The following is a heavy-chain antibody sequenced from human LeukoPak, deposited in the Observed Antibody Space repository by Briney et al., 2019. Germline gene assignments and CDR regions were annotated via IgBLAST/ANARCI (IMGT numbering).Heavy chain of an antibody. CDR3: ARHSPHDFWSGYYTFDY. J-gene: IGHJ4*02. D-gene: IGHD3-3*01. Sequence: SETLSLTCAVYGGSFSGYYWSWIRQPPGKGLEWIGEINHSGSTNYNPSPKSRVTISVDTSKNQFSLKLSSVTAADTAVYYCARHSPHDFWSGYYTFDYWGQGTLVTVSS. CDR1: GGSFSGYY. V-gene: IGHV4-34*01. CDR2: INHSGST.